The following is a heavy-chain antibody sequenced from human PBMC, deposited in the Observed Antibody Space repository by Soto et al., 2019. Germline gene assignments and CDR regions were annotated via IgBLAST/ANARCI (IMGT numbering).Heavy chain of an antibody. CDR2: IYYSGST. D-gene: IGHD1-7*01. V-gene: IGHV4-31*03. CDR3: ARDPVAWTGTTPGRAFDI. J-gene: IGHJ3*02. Sequence: QVQLQESGPGLVKPSQTLSLTCTVSGGSISSGGYYWSWIRQHPGKGLEWIGYIYYSGSTYYNPSIKSRVTISVDTSKNQFSLKLSSVTAADTAVYYCARDPVAWTGTTPGRAFDIWGQGTMVTVSS. CDR1: GGSISSGGYY.